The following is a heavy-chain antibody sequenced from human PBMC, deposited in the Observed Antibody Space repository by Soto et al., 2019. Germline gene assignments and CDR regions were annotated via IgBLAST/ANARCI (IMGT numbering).Heavy chain of an antibody. CDR1: GDSVSSTSTA. Sequence: PSQTLSLTCAISGDSVSSTSTAWSWFRQSPSRGLEWLGRTYCRSNWYTDYAVSVKSRITISPDTSKNQFSLQLNSVTPEDTAVYYCARGSYYSGWVWGQGTLVTVSS. D-gene: IGHD6-19*01. CDR2: TYCRSNWYT. V-gene: IGHV6-1*01. J-gene: IGHJ4*02. CDR3: ARGSYYSGWV.